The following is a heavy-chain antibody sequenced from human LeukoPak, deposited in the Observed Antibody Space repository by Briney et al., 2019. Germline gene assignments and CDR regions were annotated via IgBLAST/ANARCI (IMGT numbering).Heavy chain of an antibody. D-gene: IGHD1-26*01. CDR3: ARGSYYAPYYFDY. V-gene: IGHV3-48*02. CDR2: ISSGSNTI. CDR1: GSTFSTYR. Sequence: GGSLRLSCAASGSTFSTYRMNWVRQAPGKGLEWLSYISSGSNTIFYADSVKGRFTIPRDNAKNSLFLQVNSLRDEDTAVYYCARGSYYAPYYFDYWGQGTLVTVSS. J-gene: IGHJ4*02.